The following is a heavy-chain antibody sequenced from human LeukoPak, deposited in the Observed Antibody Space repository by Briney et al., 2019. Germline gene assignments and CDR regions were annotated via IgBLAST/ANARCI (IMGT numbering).Heavy chain of an antibody. CDR2: FDPEDGET. D-gene: IGHD5-18*01. CDR1: GGTFSSYA. Sequence: ASVKVSCKASGGTFSSYAISWVRQAPGQGLEWMGGFDPEDGETIYAQKFQGRVTMTEDTSTDTAYMELSSLRSEDTAVYYCATGVDTATNDAFDIWGQGTMVTVSS. V-gene: IGHV1-24*01. CDR3: ATGVDTATNDAFDI. J-gene: IGHJ3*02.